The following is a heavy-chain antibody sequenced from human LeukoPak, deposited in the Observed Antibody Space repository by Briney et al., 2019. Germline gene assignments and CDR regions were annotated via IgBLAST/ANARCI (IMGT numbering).Heavy chain of an antibody. CDR3: ARYDYGALDI. CDR1: GLTVSDHY. J-gene: IGHJ3*02. D-gene: IGHD4/OR15-4a*01. Sequence: PGGSLRLSCAVSGLTVSDHYMTWIRQAPGKGLEWISYISRSGSIIYYADSVKGRFTIFRDNAKNSLYLQMDSLRAEDTAVYYCARYDYGALDIWGQGTMVSVSS. CDR2: ISRSGSII. V-gene: IGHV3-11*04.